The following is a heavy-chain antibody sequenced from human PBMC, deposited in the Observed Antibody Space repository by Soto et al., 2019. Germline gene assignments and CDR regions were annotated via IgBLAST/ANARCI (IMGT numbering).Heavy chain of an antibody. V-gene: IGHV3-30-3*01. Sequence: GGSLRLSCAASGFTFSSYAMHWVRQAPGKGLEWVAVISYDGSNKYYADSVKGRFTISRDNSKNTLYLQMNSLRAEDTAVYYCARAQFSSWPYFDYWGQGTLVTVSS. CDR3: ARAQFSSWPYFDY. CDR1: GFTFSSYA. D-gene: IGHD6-13*01. CDR2: ISYDGSNK. J-gene: IGHJ4*02.